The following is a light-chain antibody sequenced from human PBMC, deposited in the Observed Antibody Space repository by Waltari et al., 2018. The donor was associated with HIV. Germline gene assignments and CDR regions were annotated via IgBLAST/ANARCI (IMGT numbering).Light chain of an antibody. CDR2: TTS. J-gene: IGKJ1*01. CDR3: QQGYNTPPWT. Sequence: DIQMTQSPSSLSASIGDRVTITCRASQNIDKYLNWYQQKAGKAPKLLIYTTSNLQSGVPSRFSGSGSGKEFTLTISSLQPEDLATYYCQQGYNTPPWTFAPGTKVEVK. CDR1: QNIDKY. V-gene: IGKV1-39*01.